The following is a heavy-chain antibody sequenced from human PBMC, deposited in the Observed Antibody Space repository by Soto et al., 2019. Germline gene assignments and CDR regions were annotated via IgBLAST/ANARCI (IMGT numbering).Heavy chain of an antibody. D-gene: IGHD6-19*01. Sequence: GSLRLSCAASGFTVSSNYMSWVRQAPGKGLEWVSVIYSGGSTYYADSVKGRFTISRDNSKNTLYLQMNSLRAEDTAVYYCARTPNSSGWYEDYYYGMDVWGQGTTVTVSS. J-gene: IGHJ6*02. V-gene: IGHV3-53*01. CDR3: ARTPNSSGWYEDYYYGMDV. CDR2: IYSGGST. CDR1: GFTVSSNY.